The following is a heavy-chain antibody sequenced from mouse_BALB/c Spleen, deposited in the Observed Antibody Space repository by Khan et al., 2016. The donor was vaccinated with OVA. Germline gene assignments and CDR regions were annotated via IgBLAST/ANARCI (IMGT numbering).Heavy chain of an antibody. D-gene: IGHD4-1*01. Sequence: VQLQQSGAELVKPGASVKLSCTASGFNIKDTYMHWVKQRPEQGLEWIGRIDPANGNTKYDPKFQGKATITADTSSTTAYLQLSSLTSEDTAVYYCANWDWYFDGWGAGTTVTVSS. V-gene: IGHV14-3*02. J-gene: IGHJ1*01. CDR3: ANWDWYFDG. CDR1: GFNIKDTY. CDR2: IDPANGNT.